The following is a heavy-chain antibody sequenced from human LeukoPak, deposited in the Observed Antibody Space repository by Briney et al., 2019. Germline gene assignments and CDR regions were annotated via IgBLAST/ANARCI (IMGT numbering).Heavy chain of an antibody. V-gene: IGHV4-39*01. D-gene: IGHD5-24*01. CDR2: IYYSGST. J-gene: IGHJ4*02. CDR3: ARGFRDDYHYFDY. CDR1: GGSISSDSYY. Sequence: SETPSLTCAVSGGSISSDSYYEAWIRQPPGKGLEWIGSIYYSGSTYYNPSLKSRVIISIDTSKNQFSLKLSSVTAADTAVYYCARGFRDDYHYFDYWGQGTLVTVSS.